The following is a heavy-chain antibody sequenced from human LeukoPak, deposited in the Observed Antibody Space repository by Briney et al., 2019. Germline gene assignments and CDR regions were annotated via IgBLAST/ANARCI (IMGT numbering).Heavy chain of an antibody. Sequence: GGSLRLSCAASGFTFSSYAMHWVRQAPGNGLEWVAVISYDGSNKYYADSVKGRFTISRDNSKNTLYLQMNSLRAEDTAVYYCARDMGTTHGYYYYGMDVWGQGTTVTVSS. D-gene: IGHD4-17*01. V-gene: IGHV3-30-3*01. CDR2: ISYDGSNK. J-gene: IGHJ6*02. CDR1: GFTFSSYA. CDR3: ARDMGTTHGYYYYGMDV.